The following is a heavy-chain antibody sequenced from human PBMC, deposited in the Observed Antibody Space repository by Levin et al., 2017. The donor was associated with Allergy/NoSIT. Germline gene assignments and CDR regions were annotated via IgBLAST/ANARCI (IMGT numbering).Heavy chain of an antibody. Sequence: SVKVSCKASGGTFSSYAISWVRQAPGQGLEWMGGIIPIFGTANYAQKFQGRVTITADESTSTAYMELSSLRSEDTAVYYCARDYRITGHSSGSNWFDPWGQGTLVTVSS. CDR3: ARDYRITGHSSGSNWFDP. CDR1: GGTFSSYA. CDR2: IIPIFGTA. V-gene: IGHV1-69*13. D-gene: IGHD3-22*01. J-gene: IGHJ5*02.